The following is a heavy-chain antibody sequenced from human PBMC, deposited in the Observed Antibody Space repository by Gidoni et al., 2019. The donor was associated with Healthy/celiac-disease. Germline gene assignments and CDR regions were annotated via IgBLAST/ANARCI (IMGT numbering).Heavy chain of an antibody. D-gene: IGHD1-26*01. CDR3: TTVLGGSYHYYYYYGMDV. CDR2: IKSKTDGGTT. J-gene: IGHJ6*02. Sequence: EVQLVESGGGLVKPGGSLRLSCSASGFTFRNAWMSWVRQAPGKGLGWVGRIKSKTDGGTTDYAAPVKGRFTISRDDSKNTLYLQMNSLKTEDTAVYYCTTVLGGSYHYYYYYGMDVWGQGTTVTVSS. V-gene: IGHV3-15*01. CDR1: GFTFRNAW.